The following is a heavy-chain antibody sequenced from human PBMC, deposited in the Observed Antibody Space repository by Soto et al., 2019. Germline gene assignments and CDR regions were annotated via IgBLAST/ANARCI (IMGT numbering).Heavy chain of an antibody. J-gene: IGHJ6*02. CDR1: GFTVSSNY. CDR3: ARDQGIMVRGLRSYGMDV. Sequence: EVQLVESGGGLVQPGGSLRLSCAASGFTVSSNYMSWVRQAPGKGLEWVSVIYSGGCTYYADSVKGRFTISRDNSKNTLYLQMNSLRAEDTAVYYCARDQGIMVRGLRSYGMDVWGQGTTVTVSS. CDR2: IYSGGCT. V-gene: IGHV3-66*01. D-gene: IGHD3-10*01.